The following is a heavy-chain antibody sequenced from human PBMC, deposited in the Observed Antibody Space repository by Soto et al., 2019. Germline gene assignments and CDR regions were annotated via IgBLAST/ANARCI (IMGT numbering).Heavy chain of an antibody. V-gene: IGHV3-23*01. CDR1: GLTFSSYA. J-gene: IGHJ5*02. CDR2: IFGSGHNT. Sequence: GGSLRLSCAASGLTFSSYAMSWVRQAPGKGLEWVSTIFGSGHNTYYADSVKGRFIISRDNSKNTLNLQMNSLRDDDTAVYYCAKGGLNQDILIDPWGQGTLVTVSS. D-gene: IGHD2-15*01. CDR3: AKGGLNQDILIDP.